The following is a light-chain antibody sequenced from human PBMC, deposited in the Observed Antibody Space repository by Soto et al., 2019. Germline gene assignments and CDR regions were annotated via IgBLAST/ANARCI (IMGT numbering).Light chain of an antibody. CDR3: QQYGSSLLT. Sequence: EIVMTQSPATLSVSPWERATLSCRASQSVSNNLAWYQQKPGQPPRLLIYGASTRATGIPARFSGSGSGTEFTLTISSLQSEDFAVYYCQQYGSSLLTFGGGTKVDIK. CDR1: QSVSNN. J-gene: IGKJ4*01. CDR2: GAS. V-gene: IGKV3-15*01.